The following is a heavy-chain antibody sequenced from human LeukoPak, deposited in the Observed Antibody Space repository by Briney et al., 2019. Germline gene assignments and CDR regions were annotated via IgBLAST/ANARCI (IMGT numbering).Heavy chain of an antibody. V-gene: IGHV3-33*01. CDR1: GFTFSRYG. CDR2: IWYDGSNK. CDR3: ARDMVDGSKSRAGYFDY. D-gene: IGHD3-10*01. Sequence: GGSLRLSCAASGFTFSRYGMHWVRQAPGKGLKWVAVIWYDGSNKYYADSVKGRFTISRDNSKNTLYLQMNSLRAEDTAVYYCARDMVDGSKSRAGYFDYWGQGTLVTVSS. J-gene: IGHJ4*02.